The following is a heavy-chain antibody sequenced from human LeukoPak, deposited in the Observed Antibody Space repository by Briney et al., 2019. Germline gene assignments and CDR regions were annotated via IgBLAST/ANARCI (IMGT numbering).Heavy chain of an antibody. J-gene: IGHJ4*02. D-gene: IGHD3-22*01. Sequence: GGSLRLSCAASGFIVSGDFMSWVRQAPGKGLEWVSVIYSDGSTYYADSVKGRFTISRDNSKNTLYLQMNSLRAEDTAVYYCARGRYYDSSGQFDYWGQGTLVTVSS. CDR3: ARGRYYDSSGQFDY. CDR1: GFIVSGDF. V-gene: IGHV3-66*02. CDR2: IYSDGST.